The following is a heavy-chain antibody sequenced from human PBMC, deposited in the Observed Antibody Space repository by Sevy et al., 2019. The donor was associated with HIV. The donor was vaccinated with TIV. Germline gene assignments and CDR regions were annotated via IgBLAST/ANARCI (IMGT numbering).Heavy chain of an antibody. CDR1: GFIFNTYA. D-gene: IGHD3-3*01. V-gene: IGHV3-30*18. Sequence: GGSLRLSCAASGFIFNTYAMHWVRQAPGKGLEWVAATSSDGKNKYYADSVKGRFTIYRDNSKNTMYLQMNSLRGDDTALYYCAKPAFGVVTQFDYWGQGTLVTVSS. CDR3: AKPAFGVVTQFDY. J-gene: IGHJ4*02. CDR2: TSSDGKNK.